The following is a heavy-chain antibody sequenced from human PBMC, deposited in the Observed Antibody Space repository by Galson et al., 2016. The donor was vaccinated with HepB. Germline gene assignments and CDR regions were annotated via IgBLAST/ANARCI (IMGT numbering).Heavy chain of an antibody. CDR3: ARGTDYLTDY. J-gene: IGHJ4*02. D-gene: IGHD2/OR15-2a*01. CDR1: GITFSSYS. V-gene: IGHV3-48*02. CDR2: ISSGSSTT. Sequence: SLRLSCAASGITFSSYSMSWVRQAPGKGLEWVSYISSGSSTTYYADSVKGRFTISRDNAKNSLYLQMDSLRDDDTAVYYCARGTDYLTDYWGQGTLVTVSS.